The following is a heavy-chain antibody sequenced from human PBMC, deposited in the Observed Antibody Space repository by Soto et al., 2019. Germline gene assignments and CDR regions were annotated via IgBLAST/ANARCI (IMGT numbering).Heavy chain of an antibody. Sequence: QVQLQHSGPGLVKPSQTLSLTCDISGDSVSSNRGAWTWIRQSPSRGLEWLGRTYYRSKWYNEYGLSVKSRITINADPCKNQFSLQLNSVTPEDAAVYYCARWDHDYGYLDVWGLGTTVTVSS. J-gene: IGHJ6*02. D-gene: IGHD4-17*01. V-gene: IGHV6-1*01. CDR1: GDSVSSNRGA. CDR2: TYYRSKWYN. CDR3: ARWDHDYGYLDV.